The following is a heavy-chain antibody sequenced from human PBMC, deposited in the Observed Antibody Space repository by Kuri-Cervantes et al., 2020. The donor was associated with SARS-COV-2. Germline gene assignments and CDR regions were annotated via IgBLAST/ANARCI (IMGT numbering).Heavy chain of an antibody. J-gene: IGHJ6*02. Sequence: GESLKISCAASGFTFSSYAMHWVRQAPGKGLEWVAVISYDGSNKYYADSVKGRFTISRDNSKNTLYLQMNSLRAEDTAVYYCAREHYGDYYYYGMDVWGQGTTVTVSS. D-gene: IGHD4-17*01. CDR2: ISYDGSNK. CDR3: AREHYGDYYYYGMDV. V-gene: IGHV3-30*07. CDR1: GFTFSSYA.